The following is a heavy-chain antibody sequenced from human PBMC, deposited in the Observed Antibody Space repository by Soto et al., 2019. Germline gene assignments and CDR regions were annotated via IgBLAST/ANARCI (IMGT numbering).Heavy chain of an antibody. V-gene: IGHV3-30-3*01. D-gene: IGHD2-21*01. CDR3: TRPTCDGGNCYFAH. J-gene: IGHJ5*02. CDR1: GFVFGSYA. CDR2: IMYDGNTE. Sequence: GGSLRLSCAAPGFVFGSYAMHWVRQAPGKGLEWVAVIMYDGNTEYYADSVKGRFTLSRDNSKNILSVQMNSLRAEDTAVYYCTRPTCDGGNCYFAHWGRGTLVTVSS.